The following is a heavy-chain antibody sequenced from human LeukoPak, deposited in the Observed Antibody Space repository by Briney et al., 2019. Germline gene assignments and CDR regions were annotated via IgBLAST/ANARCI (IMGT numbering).Heavy chain of an antibody. V-gene: IGHV3-30-3*01. CDR3: ARAVAVYYFDY. CDR1: GFTFSSYA. J-gene: IGHJ4*02. D-gene: IGHD6-19*01. Sequence: GGSLRLSCAASGFTFSSYAMHWVRQAPGKGPEWVAVISYDGSNKYYADSVKGRFTISRDNSKNTLYLQMNSLRAEDTAVYYCARAVAVYYFDYWGQGTLVTVSS. CDR2: ISYDGSNK.